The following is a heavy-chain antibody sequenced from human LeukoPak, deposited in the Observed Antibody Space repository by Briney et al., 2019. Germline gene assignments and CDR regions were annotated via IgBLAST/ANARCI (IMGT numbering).Heavy chain of an antibody. V-gene: IGHV3-30*02. Sequence: PGGSLRLSCAASEFTFSSYGMHWVRRAPGKGLEWVAVIRNDGTNKYYADSVKGRFTISRDNSKNTVHLQMNSLRAEDTAVYYCAKDHCSRGTCYYYYYMDVWGKGTTVTVSS. CDR1: EFTFSSYG. D-gene: IGHD2-15*01. CDR3: AKDHCSRGTCYYYYYMDV. CDR2: IRNDGTNK. J-gene: IGHJ6*03.